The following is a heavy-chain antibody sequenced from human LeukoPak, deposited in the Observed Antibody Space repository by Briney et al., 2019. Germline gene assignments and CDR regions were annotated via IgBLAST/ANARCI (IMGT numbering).Heavy chain of an antibody. J-gene: IGHJ4*02. CDR3: ARGSGSYEGLDY. Sequence: KPSETLSLTCTVSGYSISSGYYWGWIRQPPGQGLEWIGIGSHFYSDNNYNPSLKSRVSISLDTSKNQFSLKLSSLTAADTAVYYCARGSGSYEGLDYWGQGTLVTVSS. CDR2: GSHFYSDN. D-gene: IGHD1-26*01. CDR1: GYSISSGYY. V-gene: IGHV4-38-2*02.